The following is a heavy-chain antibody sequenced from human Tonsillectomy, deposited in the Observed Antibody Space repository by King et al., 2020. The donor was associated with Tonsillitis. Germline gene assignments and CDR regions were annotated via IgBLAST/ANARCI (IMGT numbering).Heavy chain of an antibody. D-gene: IGHD4-17*01. Sequence: VQSGGSLRLSCVVSGFTFKKYALTWVRQAPGKGLEWVSSIDSITTFYADSVKGRFSISRDNSKDTFYLQLNNLRAEDTAVYFCGKDPNGDYIGAFDFWGQGTFVTVSS. J-gene: IGHJ3*01. CDR1: GFTFKKYA. CDR3: GKDPNGDYIGAFDF. CDR2: IDSITT. V-gene: IGHV3-23*01.